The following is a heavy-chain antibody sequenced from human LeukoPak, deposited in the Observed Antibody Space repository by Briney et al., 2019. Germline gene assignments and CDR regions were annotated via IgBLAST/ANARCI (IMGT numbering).Heavy chain of an antibody. CDR1: GGTFSSYA. V-gene: IGHV1-46*01. CDR2: INPLGGST. J-gene: IGHJ4*02. Sequence: EASVKVSCKASGGTFSSYAISWVRQAPGQGLEWMGIINPLGGSTTYAHKFQDRVTMTRDTPTSTVYMELSSLRSEDTAVYYCARVHDFWSGFFDYWGQGTLVTVSS. D-gene: IGHD3-3*01. CDR3: ARVHDFWSGFFDY.